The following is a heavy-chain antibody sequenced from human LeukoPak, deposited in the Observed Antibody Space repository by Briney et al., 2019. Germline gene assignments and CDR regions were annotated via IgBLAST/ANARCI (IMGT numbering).Heavy chain of an antibody. CDR2: IKQDGSEK. CDR1: GFTFSNYW. V-gene: IGHV3-7*01. J-gene: IGHJ4*02. CDR3: ARGAEDSGFRPFDF. D-gene: IGHD6-6*01. Sequence: GGPLRLSCAVSGFTFSNYWMSWVRQAPGKGLEWVANIKQDGSEKYYVDSVKDRFTISRDNTKNSLFLQMDSLRAEDTAVYYCARGAEDSGFRPFDFCGQGSLVIVSS.